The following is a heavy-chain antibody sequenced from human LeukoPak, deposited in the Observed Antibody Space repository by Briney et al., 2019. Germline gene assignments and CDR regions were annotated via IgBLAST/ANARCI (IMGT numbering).Heavy chain of an antibody. V-gene: IGHV4-34*01. CDR3: ARLTSSWYQDWYFDL. CDR1: GGSFSGHY. CDR2: INHGGST. J-gene: IGHJ2*01. Sequence: PSETLSLTCAVSGGSFSGHYWNWIRQPPGKGLEWIGEINHGGSTNYNPSLKSRVTISVDTSQNQLSLRLSSVTAADTAVYYCARLTSSWYQDWYFDLWGRGTLVTVSS. D-gene: IGHD6-13*01.